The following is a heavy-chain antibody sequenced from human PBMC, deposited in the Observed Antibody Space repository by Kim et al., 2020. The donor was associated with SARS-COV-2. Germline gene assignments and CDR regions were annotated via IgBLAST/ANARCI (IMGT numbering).Heavy chain of an antibody. CDR1: GYTFTSYG. D-gene: IGHD6-19*01. Sequence: ASVKVSCKASGYTFTSYGISWVRQAPGQGLEWMGWISAYNGNTNYAQKLQGRVTMTTDTSTSTAYMELRSLRSDDTAVYYCARDGWVDVAVAGIVVGPTNYNWFDPWGQGTLVTVSS. CDR2: ISAYNGNT. J-gene: IGHJ5*02. CDR3: ARDGWVDVAVAGIVVGPTNYNWFDP. V-gene: IGHV1-18*04.